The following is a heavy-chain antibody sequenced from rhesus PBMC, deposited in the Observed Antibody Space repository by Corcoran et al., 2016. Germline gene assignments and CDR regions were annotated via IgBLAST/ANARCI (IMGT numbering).Heavy chain of an antibody. V-gene: IGHV4-65*01. Sequence: QVQLQESGPGLVKPSETLSLTCAVSGGSVSSSNWCSWIRQPPGKGLEWIGYISGSSCSTYYNPSHKIRVTISTDTSKNQFSLKLSSVTAADTAVYYCARDTCDYWGQGVLVTVSS. CDR3: ARDTCDY. CDR2: ISGSSCST. CDR1: GGSVSSSNW. J-gene: IGHJ4*01. D-gene: IGHD5-12*01.